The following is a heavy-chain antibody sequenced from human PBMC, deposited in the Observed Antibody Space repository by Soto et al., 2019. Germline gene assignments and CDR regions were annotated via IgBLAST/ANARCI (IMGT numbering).Heavy chain of an antibody. D-gene: IGHD3-10*01. J-gene: IGHJ5*02. V-gene: IGHV4-59*01. CDR3: ASLLWFGESDNWFDP. Sequence: SETLSLTCTVSGGSISSYYWSWIRQPPGKGLEWIGYIYYSGSTNYNPSLKSRVTISVDTSKNQFSLKLSSVTAADTAVYYCASLLWFGESDNWFDPWGQGTLVTVSS. CDR1: GGSISSYY. CDR2: IYYSGST.